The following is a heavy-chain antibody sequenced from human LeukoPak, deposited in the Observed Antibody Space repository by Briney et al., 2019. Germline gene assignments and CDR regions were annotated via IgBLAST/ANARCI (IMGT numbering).Heavy chain of an antibody. V-gene: IGHV3-30*02. Sequence: PGGSLRLSCAASRFTFSSYGMHWVRQAPGKGLEWVAFIRYDGSNKYYADSVKGRFTISRGNSKNTLYLQMNSLRAEDTAVYYCAKGYDCSSTSCYDGYDAFDIWGQGTMVTVSS. CDR3: AKGYDCSSTSCYDGYDAFDI. CDR2: IRYDGSNK. CDR1: RFTFSSYG. J-gene: IGHJ3*02. D-gene: IGHD2-2*01.